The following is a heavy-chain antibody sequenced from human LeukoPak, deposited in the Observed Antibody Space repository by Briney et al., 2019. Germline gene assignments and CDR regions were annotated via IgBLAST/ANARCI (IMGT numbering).Heavy chain of an antibody. CDR2: VYSSGST. V-gene: IGHV4-59*02. CDR3: ARGPTRYYFDY. Sequence: SETLSLTCTVSGGSVSNYYWSWIRQPPGRGLEWIGYVYSSGSTNYNPSLKSRVTISVDTSKNQLSLKLSSVTAADTAVYYCARGPTRYYFDYWGQGTLVTVSS. J-gene: IGHJ4*02. CDR1: GGSVSNYY.